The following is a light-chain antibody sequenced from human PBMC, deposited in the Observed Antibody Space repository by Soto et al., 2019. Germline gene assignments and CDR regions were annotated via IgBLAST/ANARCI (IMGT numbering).Light chain of an antibody. V-gene: IGKV1-39*01. CDR3: QQTYSIPLT. J-gene: IGKJ4*01. CDR1: QTINNY. Sequence: DIQMTQSPSSLSASVGDRVTITCRTSQTINNYLNWYQQKPGRAPKLLNYAAYNLQSGVPSRFSGSGSGTDFTLAISALQPDDFATYFCQQTYSIPLTFGGGTKVDIK. CDR2: AAY.